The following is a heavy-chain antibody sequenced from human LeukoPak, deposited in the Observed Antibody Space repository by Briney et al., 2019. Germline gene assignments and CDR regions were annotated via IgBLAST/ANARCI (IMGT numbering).Heavy chain of an antibody. D-gene: IGHD6-13*01. CDR2: INPNSGGT. V-gene: IGHV1-2*02. CDR3: ARAGGLWGAAGPRYYGMDV. Sequence: ASVKVSCKASGYTFTGYYMHWVRQAPGQGLEWLGWINPNSGGTNYAQKFQGRVTMTRDTSISTAYMELSRLRSDDTAVYYCARAGGLWGAAGPRYYGMDVWGQGTTVTVSS. J-gene: IGHJ6*02. CDR1: GYTFTGYY.